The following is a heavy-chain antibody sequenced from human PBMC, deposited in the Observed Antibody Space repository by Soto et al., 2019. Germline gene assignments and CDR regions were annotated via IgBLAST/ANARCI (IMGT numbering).Heavy chain of an antibody. CDR3: ARVERGITIFGVVIPPFDY. CDR2: ISSSGSTI. CDR1: GFTFSDYY. J-gene: IGHJ4*02. Sequence: QVQLVDSGGGLVKPGGSLRLSGAASGFTFSDYYMSWIRQAPGKGLEWVSYISSSGSTIYYADSVKGRFNISRDNAKKSLYLQMNSLRAEDTAVYYCARVERGITIFGVVIPPFDYWGQGTLVTVSS. V-gene: IGHV3-11*01. D-gene: IGHD3-3*01.